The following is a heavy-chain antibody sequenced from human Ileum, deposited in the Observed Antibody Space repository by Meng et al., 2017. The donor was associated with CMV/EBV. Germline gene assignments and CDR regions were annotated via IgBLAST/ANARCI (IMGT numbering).Heavy chain of an antibody. D-gene: IGHD1-26*01. V-gene: IGHV4-34*02. CDR2: INHSGGS. CDR3: ATGTSQAWELLHS. Sequence: VQQVGGGRLKPSETLSLTGGVYGGSFSGYHWSWIRQPPGKGLEWIGEINHSGGSNYNPSLKSRVTISLDTSKTQFSLKLNSVTAADTAVYYCATGTSQAWELLHSWGQGILVTVSS. CDR1: GGSFSGYH. J-gene: IGHJ4*02.